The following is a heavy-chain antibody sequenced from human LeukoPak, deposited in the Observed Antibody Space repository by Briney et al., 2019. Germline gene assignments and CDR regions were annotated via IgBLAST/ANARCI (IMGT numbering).Heavy chain of an antibody. Sequence: SVNVSFQASVGTFSSYAFCWVRPAPARGLEWMGRNITILCTANYAQKFQGRVTITTDESASTAYMELSSLRSEDTAVYYCALTVSSSWYGYFQHWGQGTLVTVSS. CDR1: VGTFSSYA. D-gene: IGHD6-13*01. V-gene: IGHV1-69*05. CDR3: ALTVSSSWYGYFQH. J-gene: IGHJ1*01. CDR2: NITILCTA.